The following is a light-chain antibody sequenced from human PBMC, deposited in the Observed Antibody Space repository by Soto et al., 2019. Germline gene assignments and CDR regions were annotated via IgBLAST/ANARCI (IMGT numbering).Light chain of an antibody. CDR2: WAS. CDR3: QQYYTTPPLT. Sequence: DIVMTQSPDSLAVSLGERATINCKSSQSVLYSSNNKNYLAWYQQKPGQPPKLLIYWASTRESGVPDRFSGSGPGTDFTLTISSLQDEDVAVYYCQQYYTTPPLTFGGGTKVEIK. J-gene: IGKJ4*01. V-gene: IGKV4-1*01. CDR1: QSVLYSSNNKNY.